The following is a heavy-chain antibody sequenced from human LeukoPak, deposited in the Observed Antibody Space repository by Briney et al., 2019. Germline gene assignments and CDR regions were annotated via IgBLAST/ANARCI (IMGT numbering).Heavy chain of an antibody. CDR3: ARLYFQNFWSGNYYYYMDV. CDR1: GGSISRYY. V-gene: IGHV4-59*08. Sequence: SETLSLTCTVSGGSISRYYWSWIRQPPEKGLEWIGYISYSGSSNYNPSLKSRVTISVDTSKNQFSLKLSSVTAADTAVYYCARLYFQNFWSGNYYYYMDVWGKGTTVTVSS. CDR2: ISYSGSS. D-gene: IGHD3-3*01. J-gene: IGHJ6*03.